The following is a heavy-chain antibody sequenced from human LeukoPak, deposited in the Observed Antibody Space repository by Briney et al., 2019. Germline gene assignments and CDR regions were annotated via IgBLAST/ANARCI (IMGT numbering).Heavy chain of an antibody. Sequence: SETLSLTCTVSGGSISSNSYYWGWIRQPPGKGLEWIGSIYYSGSTYYKSSPKSRVTMSVDTSKNQFSLKLSSVTAADTAVYYCAREPYYDFWSGYYVDYWGQGTLVTVSS. CDR2: IYYSGST. J-gene: IGHJ4*02. CDR1: GGSISSNSYY. CDR3: AREPYYDFWSGYYVDY. D-gene: IGHD3-3*01. V-gene: IGHV4-39*07.